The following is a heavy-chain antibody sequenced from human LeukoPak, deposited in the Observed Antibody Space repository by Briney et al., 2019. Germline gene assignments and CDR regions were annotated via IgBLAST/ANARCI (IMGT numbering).Heavy chain of an antibody. J-gene: IGHJ4*02. CDR3: ARGDPGGIAAAGTTDY. D-gene: IGHD6-13*01. Sequence: ASVKVSRKASGYTFTSYDNNWVRQATGQGLEWMGWMNPNSGNTGYAQKFQGRVTMTRNTSISTAYMELSSLRSEGTGVYYCARGDPGGIAAAGTTDYWGQETLDSVSS. CDR1: GYTFTSYD. V-gene: IGHV1-8*01. CDR2: MNPNSGNT.